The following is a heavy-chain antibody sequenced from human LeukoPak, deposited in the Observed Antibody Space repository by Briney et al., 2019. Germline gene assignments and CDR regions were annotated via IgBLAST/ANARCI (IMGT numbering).Heavy chain of an antibody. J-gene: IGHJ4*02. CDR3: ARQDEAGYYFDY. CDR2: ITPSGRGA. V-gene: IGHV1-2*02. CDR1: GDTFTDHY. Sequence: ASVKVSCKASGDTFTDHYVQWVRQAPGQGLEWMGWITPSGRGANSAQKFQGRLTLSRDTSISTVYMELTRLTSDDTVIYYCARQDEAGYYFDYWGQGTLVTVSS.